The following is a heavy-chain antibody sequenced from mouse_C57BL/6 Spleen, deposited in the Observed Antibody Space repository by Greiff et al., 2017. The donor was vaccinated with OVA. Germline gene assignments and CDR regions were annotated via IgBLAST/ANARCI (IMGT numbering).Heavy chain of an antibody. CDR3: ARKQFDYYGRISRGYFDV. V-gene: IGHV3-8*01. CDR1: GYSITSDY. CDR2: ISYSGST. D-gene: IGHD1-1*01. J-gene: IGHJ1*03. Sequence: EVQLQQSGPGLAKPSQTLSLTCSVTGYSITSDYWNWIRKFPGNKLEYMGYISYSGSTYYNPSLKSRNTITRDTYKNKDYLKLNSVTTEDTATYYCARKQFDYYGRISRGYFDVWGTGTTVTVSS.